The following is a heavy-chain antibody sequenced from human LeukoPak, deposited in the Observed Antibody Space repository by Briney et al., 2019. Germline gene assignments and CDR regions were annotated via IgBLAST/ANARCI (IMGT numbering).Heavy chain of an antibody. D-gene: IGHD5-12*01. Sequence: PSETLSLTCTVSGGSISSSSYYWGWIRQPPGKGLEWIGSIYYSGSTYYNPSLKSRVTISVDTSKNQFSLKLSSVTAADTAVYYCARTGWLRHFDYWGQGTLVTVSS. V-gene: IGHV4-39*07. CDR3: ARTGWLRHFDY. CDR2: IYYSGST. J-gene: IGHJ4*02. CDR1: GGSISSSSYY.